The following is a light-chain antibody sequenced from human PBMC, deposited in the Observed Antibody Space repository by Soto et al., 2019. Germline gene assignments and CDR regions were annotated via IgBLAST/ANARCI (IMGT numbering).Light chain of an antibody. CDR3: QQYNNWPDMYT. CDR1: RSVGTT. J-gene: IGKJ2*01. CDR2: GAS. Sequence: EMVMTQSPATLSVSPGERVILSCRASRSVGTTLAWYQPKPVQAPRRLIYGASTRATGIPARFSGSGSGTDFTLTISSLQSEDFAVYYCQQYNNWPDMYTFGQGTKLQIK. V-gene: IGKV3-15*01.